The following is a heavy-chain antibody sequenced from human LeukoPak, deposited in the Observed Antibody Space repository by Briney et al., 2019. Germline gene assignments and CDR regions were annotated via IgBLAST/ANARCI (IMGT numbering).Heavy chain of an antibody. J-gene: IGHJ4*02. Sequence: PGRSLRLSCAASGFTFNYYAMHWVRQAPDKGLEWVAVISYDGSDQYYADSVKGRFTISRDNSKNTLCLQMNSLRAEDTAVYYCASRRDGYNYPPDYWGQGTLVTVSS. D-gene: IGHD5-24*01. CDR2: ISYDGSDQ. CDR1: GFTFNYYA. CDR3: ASRRDGYNYPPDY. V-gene: IGHV3-30*04.